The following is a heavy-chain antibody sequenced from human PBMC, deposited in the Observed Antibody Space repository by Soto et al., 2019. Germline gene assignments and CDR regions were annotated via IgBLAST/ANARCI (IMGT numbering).Heavy chain of an antibody. J-gene: IGHJ6*02. V-gene: IGHV3-30*18. CDR2: TSYDGSTK. D-gene: IGHD4-17*01. CDR3: AKSTAATVTTSSGMGV. CDR1: GFSISGYA. Sequence: QVQLVESGGGVVQPGRSLRLSCAASGFSISGYAMHWVRQAAGKGLEWVAVTSYDGSTKFYGESVEGRFTISRDNSKNHLYLQMNSLRDEDTAMYYCAKSTAATVTTSSGMGVWGQGTTVTVAS.